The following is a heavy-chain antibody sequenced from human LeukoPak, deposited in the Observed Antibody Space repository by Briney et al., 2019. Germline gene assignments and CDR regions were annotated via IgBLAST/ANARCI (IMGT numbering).Heavy chain of an antibody. CDR1: GFTFSSYG. V-gene: IGHV3-33*01. CDR2: IWYDGSNK. D-gene: IGHD2-2*01. Sequence: GGSLRLSCAASGFTFSSYGMHWVRQAPGKGLEWVAVIWYDGSNKYYADSVKGRFTISRDNSKNTLYLQMNSLRAEDTAVYYCARGKSTSCCFDIWSQGTMVTVSS. J-gene: IGHJ3*02. CDR3: ARGKSTSCCFDI.